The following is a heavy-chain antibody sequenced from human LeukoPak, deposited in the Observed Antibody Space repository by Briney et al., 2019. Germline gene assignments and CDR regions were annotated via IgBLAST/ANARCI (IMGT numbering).Heavy chain of an antibody. Sequence: GRSLRLSCAASGFTFSSYAMHWVRQAPGKGLEWVAVISYDGSNKYYADSVKGRFTISRDNSKNTLYLQMNSLRAEDTAVYYCARDRVPGSSGWYYFDYWGQGTLVTVSS. V-gene: IGHV3-30-3*01. D-gene: IGHD6-19*01. J-gene: IGHJ4*02. CDR1: GFTFSSYA. CDR2: ISYDGSNK. CDR3: ARDRVPGSSGWYYFDY.